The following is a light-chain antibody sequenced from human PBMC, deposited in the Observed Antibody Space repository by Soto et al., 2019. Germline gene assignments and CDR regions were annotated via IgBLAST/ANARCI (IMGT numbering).Light chain of an antibody. J-gene: IGKJ2*01. CDR2: GAS. CDR3: QQYDSCPPYS. Sequence: EIVMTQSPATLSVSPGERATLSCRASQSVSSNLAWYQQKPGQAPRLLIYGASTSATGIPARFSGSGSGTEFTLTISSLQSEDFAVYYCQQYDSCPPYSFGQGTKLDIK. CDR1: QSVSSN. V-gene: IGKV3-15*01.